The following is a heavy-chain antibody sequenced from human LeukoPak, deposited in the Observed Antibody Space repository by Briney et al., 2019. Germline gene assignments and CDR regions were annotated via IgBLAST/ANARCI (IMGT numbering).Heavy chain of an antibody. CDR2: IYPGGSDT. CDR1: GYSFTNYW. Sequence: KCGEALKISWKGSGYSFTNYWIGLVRQMPGKGLEWVGIIYPGGSDTRYSPSFQGQVTISAVKSISTAYLQWSSLKPSDNAMYYCARQSSTIAARGYYGMDVWGQGTMVTVSS. V-gene: IGHV5-51*01. J-gene: IGHJ6*02. D-gene: IGHD6-6*01. CDR3: ARQSSTIAARGYYGMDV.